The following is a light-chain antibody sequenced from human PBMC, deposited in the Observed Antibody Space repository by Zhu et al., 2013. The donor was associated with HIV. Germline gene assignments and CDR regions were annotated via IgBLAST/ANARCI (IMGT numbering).Light chain of an antibody. CDR3: QHLNTFPVS. CDR2: AAS. CDR1: QGISSY. Sequence: DIQLTQSPSFLSASVGDRVTITCRANQGISSYLAWYQQKPGRAPKLLIYAASTLQSGVPSRFSGRGSGTEFTLTISSLQPEDLATYYCQHLNTFPVSFGQGTKLEIK. J-gene: IGKJ2*03. V-gene: IGKV1-9*01.